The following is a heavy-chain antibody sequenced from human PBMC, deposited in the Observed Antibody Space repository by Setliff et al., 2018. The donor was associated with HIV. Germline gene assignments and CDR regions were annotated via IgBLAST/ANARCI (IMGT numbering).Heavy chain of an antibody. CDR2: IPTGGAT. V-gene: IGHV4-61*09. D-gene: IGHD1-26*01. Sequence: SETLSLTCTVSGGSISSGSYYWNWIRQPAGKGLEGVGQIPTGGATDYNSSLKSRVTISLDKSKNKFSLRLNSVTAADTAVYYCARVLDGNHYDAFNLWGQGTTFTVSS. CDR1: GGSISSGSYY. J-gene: IGHJ3*01. CDR3: ARVLDGNHYDAFNL.